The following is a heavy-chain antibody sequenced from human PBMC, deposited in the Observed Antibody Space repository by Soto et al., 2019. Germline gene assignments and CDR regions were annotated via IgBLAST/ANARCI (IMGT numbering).Heavy chain of an antibody. CDR3: AKDAVPRNGEWDWFDP. CDR2: IHGSGAGI. Sequence: EVQLLESGGGLVQPGGSLRLSCAASGFTFSNYAMSWVPQVPGRGLEWVSSIHGSGAGIYYPDSVKGRFTVSRDISKETLYLQMSSLRVDDTAVYYCAKDAVPRNGEWDWFDPWCQGTLVTVSS. D-gene: IGHD3-10*01. V-gene: IGHV3-23*01. J-gene: IGHJ5*02. CDR1: GFTFSNYA.